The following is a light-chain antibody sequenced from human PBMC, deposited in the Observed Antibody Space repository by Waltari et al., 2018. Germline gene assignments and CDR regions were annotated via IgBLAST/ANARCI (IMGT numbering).Light chain of an antibody. V-gene: IGLV1-47*01. CDR2: KNN. J-gene: IGLJ2*01. CDR3: AAWDDSLSRVI. Sequence: QSVLTQPPSASGTPGQRVTISCSGSSSNIGTNYVYWYQEFPATAPKLLIYKNNQRASGVPDRFSGSKSGTSMSLAISGLRTEDEADYYCAAWDDSLSRVIFGGGTKLTVL. CDR1: SSNIGTNY.